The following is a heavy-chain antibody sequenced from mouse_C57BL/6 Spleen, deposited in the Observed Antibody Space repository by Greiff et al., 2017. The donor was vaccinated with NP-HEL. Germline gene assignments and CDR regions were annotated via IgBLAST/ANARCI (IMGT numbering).Heavy chain of an antibody. CDR1: GYTFTDYA. V-gene: IGHV1-67*01. CDR2: ISTYYGDA. D-gene: IGHD3-2*02. CDR3: ATYSSGYRGYAMDY. J-gene: IGHJ4*01. Sequence: QVQLKESGPELVRPGVSVKISCKGSGYTFTDYAMHWVKQSHAKSLEWIGVISTYYGDASYNQKFKDKATMTVDKSSSTAYMELARLTSEDSAVYYCATYSSGYRGYAMDYWGQGTSVTVSS.